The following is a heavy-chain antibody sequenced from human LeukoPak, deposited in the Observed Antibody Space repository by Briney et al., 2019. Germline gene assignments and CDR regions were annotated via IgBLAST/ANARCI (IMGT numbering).Heavy chain of an antibody. D-gene: IGHD4-17*01. Sequence: SETLSLTCSVSGGSISSYYWSWIRQPPGKGLEWIGYIYYSGRTNYNPSLKSRVTISVDTSKNQFSLKLSSVTAADTAVYYCASSRSPGDYGFDYWGQGTLVTVSS. CDR2: IYYSGRT. CDR1: GGSISSYY. CDR3: ASSRSPGDYGFDY. J-gene: IGHJ4*02. V-gene: IGHV4-59*08.